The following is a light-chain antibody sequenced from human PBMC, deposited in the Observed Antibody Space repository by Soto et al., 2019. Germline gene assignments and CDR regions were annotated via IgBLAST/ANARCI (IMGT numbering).Light chain of an antibody. CDR1: QSVSSN. J-gene: IGKJ4*01. CDR2: GAS. V-gene: IGKV3-15*01. CDR3: QKYNNWPLT. Sequence: EIVMTQSPATLSVSPGERATLSCRASQSVSSNLAWYQQKPCQAPRLIIYGASTRATGIPARLSGSGSGTEFTLTISSLQSEDFAVYYCQKYNNWPLTFGGGTTVEIK.